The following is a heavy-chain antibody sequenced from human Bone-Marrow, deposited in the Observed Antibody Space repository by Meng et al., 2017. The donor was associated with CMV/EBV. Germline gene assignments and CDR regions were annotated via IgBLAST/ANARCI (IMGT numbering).Heavy chain of an antibody. CDR2: IFPILGIA. CDR3: ARELMAGTGLGEDY. CDR1: GGTFSSYT. V-gene: IGHV1-69*04. Sequence: SVKVSCKASGGTFSSYTISWVRQAPGQGLEWMGRIFPILGIANYAQKFQGRVTITADKSTSTAYMELSSLRSEDTAVYYCARELMAGTGLGEDYWGQGTLVTVSS. J-gene: IGHJ4*02. D-gene: IGHD1-1*01.